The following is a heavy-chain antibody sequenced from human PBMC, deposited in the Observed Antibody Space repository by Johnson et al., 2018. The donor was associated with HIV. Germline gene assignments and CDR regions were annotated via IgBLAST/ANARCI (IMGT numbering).Heavy chain of an antibody. CDR3: ARELGYSSSNDAFDI. CDR2: ISSNGGST. Sequence: VQLVESGGGVVQPGRSLRLSCAASGFTFSSYAIHWVRQAPGKGLEYVSAISSNGGSTYYANSVKGRFTISRDNSKNTLYLQMNSLRAEDTAVYYCARELGYSSSNDAFDIWGQGTMVTVSS. CDR1: GFTFSSYA. V-gene: IGHV3-64*01. D-gene: IGHD6-13*01. J-gene: IGHJ3*02.